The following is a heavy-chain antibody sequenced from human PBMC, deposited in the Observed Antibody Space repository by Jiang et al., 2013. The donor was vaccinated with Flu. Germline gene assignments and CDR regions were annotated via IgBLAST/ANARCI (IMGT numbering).Heavy chain of an antibody. J-gene: IGHJ4*02. CDR2: IYYSGST. D-gene: IGHD5-24*01. Sequence: PGLVKPSQTLSLTCTVSGGSISSGGYYWSWIRQHPGKGLEWIGYIYYSGSTYYNPSLKSRVTISVDTSKNQFSLELSSVTAADTAVYHCARSGMGSWSSFDYWGQGTLVTVSS. CDR1: GGSISSGGYY. V-gene: IGHV4-31*03. CDR3: ARSGMGSWSSFDY.